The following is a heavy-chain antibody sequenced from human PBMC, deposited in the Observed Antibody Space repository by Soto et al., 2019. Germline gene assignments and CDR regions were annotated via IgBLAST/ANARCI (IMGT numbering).Heavy chain of an antibody. CDR2: IYYSGST. J-gene: IGHJ6*02. CDR3: ARERNYESSGYSYYYGMDV. V-gene: IGHV4-31*03. D-gene: IGHD3-22*01. Sequence: QLPLQESGPGLVKPSQTLSLTCTVSGCSISSGGYYWSWIRQHPGKGLEWIGYIYYSGSTYYNPSLKSRVTISVDTSKNQLSLKLSAVTAAETAVYYCARERNYESSGYSYYYGMDVWGQGTTVTVSS. CDR1: GCSISSGGYY.